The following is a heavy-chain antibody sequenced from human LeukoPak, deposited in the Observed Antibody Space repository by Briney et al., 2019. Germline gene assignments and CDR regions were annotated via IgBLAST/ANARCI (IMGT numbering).Heavy chain of an antibody. V-gene: IGHV4-59*01. CDR3: AGATSTSMGFRYFDY. Sequence: PSETLSLTCTVSGGSISSYYWSWLRQPPGKGLEWLGYIYYTGSTTYNPSLKSRVTISLDTSKKQFSLRLSSVTAADTAVYYCAGATSTSMGFRYFDYWGQGTLVTVSS. CDR2: IYYTGST. CDR1: GGSISSYY. J-gene: IGHJ4*02. D-gene: IGHD2/OR15-2a*01.